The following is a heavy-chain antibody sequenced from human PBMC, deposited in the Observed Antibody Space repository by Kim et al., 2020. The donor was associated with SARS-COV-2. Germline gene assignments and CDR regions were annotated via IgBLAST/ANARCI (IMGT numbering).Heavy chain of an antibody. CDR2: IYYSGST. J-gene: IGHJ5*02. CDR1: GGSISSYY. CDR3: ARVPQGYSGYAGLGWFDP. V-gene: IGHV4-59*08. Sequence: SETLSLTCTVSGGSISSYYWSWIRQPPGKGLEWIGYIYYSGSTNYNPSLKSRVTISVDTSKNQFSLKLSSVTAADTAVYYCARVPQGYSGYAGLGWFDPWGQGTLVTVSS. D-gene: IGHD5-12*01.